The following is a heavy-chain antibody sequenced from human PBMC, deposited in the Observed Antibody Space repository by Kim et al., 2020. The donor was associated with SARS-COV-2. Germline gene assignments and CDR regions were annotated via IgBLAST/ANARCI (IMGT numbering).Heavy chain of an antibody. J-gene: IGHJ6*02. CDR3: ARVRTTVTKAPFLYYYGMDV. D-gene: IGHD4-17*01. Sequence: RFTIARDKSKNTLYLQMNSLRAEDTAVYYCARVRTTVTKAPFLYYYGMDVWGQGTTVTVSS. V-gene: IGHV3-30*07.